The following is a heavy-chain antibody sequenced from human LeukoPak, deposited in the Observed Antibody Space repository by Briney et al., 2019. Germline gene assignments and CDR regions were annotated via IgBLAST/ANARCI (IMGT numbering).Heavy chain of an antibody. V-gene: IGHV4-34*01. J-gene: IGHJ4*02. CDR2: INHSGST. CDR1: GGSFSGYY. D-gene: IGHD6-19*01. Sequence: SETLSLTCAVYGGSFSGYYWSWIRQPPGKGLEWIGEINHSGSTNYNPSLKSRVTISVDTSKNQFSLKLSSVTAADTAVYYCARGSSGWPTDFDYWGQGTLVTVSS. CDR3: ARGSSGWPTDFDY.